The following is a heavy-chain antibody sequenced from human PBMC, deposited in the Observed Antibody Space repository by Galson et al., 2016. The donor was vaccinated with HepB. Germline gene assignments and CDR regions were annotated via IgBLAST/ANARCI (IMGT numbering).Heavy chain of an antibody. Sequence: SETLSLTCTVSGGSISSSYYWAWIRQPPGKGLEWIASIYYSGTSYYKPSLTSRVTISVDTSKSQFSLKVRSVTAADTAVYYCARHAGTSYENYYMDVWGRGTTAAVSS. CDR3: ARHAGTSYENYYMDV. J-gene: IGHJ6*03. V-gene: IGHV4-39*01. CDR2: IYYSGTS. D-gene: IGHD1-7*01. CDR1: GGSISSSYY.